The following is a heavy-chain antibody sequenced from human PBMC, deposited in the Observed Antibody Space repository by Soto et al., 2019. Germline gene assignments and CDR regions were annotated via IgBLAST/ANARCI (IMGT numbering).Heavy chain of an antibody. CDR2: MRSSGTGT. D-gene: IGHD2-2*01. V-gene: IGHV3-23*01. CDR3: ATRGYCISSGCREDYYDMDV. CDR1: GFTFSNYA. Sequence: DVQLLESGGDLVQPGGSLRLSCTASGFTFSNYAMSWVRQAPGKGLEWVSAMRSSGTGTYYAVSVQGRFTISRDNSKNTLYLQMNSLRADDTAVYYCATRGYCISSGCREDYYDMDVWGQGTTVTVSS. J-gene: IGHJ6*01.